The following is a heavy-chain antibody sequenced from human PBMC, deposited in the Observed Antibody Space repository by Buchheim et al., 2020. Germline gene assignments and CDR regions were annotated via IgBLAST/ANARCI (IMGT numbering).Heavy chain of an antibody. CDR1: GGSTSSSAW. J-gene: IGHJ6*02. D-gene: IGHD3-10*01. CDR2: IYHRRTT. CDR3: ARDHGSGRGMDV. V-gene: IGHV4-4*02. Sequence: QVQLQESGPGLVRPSGTLSLTCAVSGGSTSSSAWWSGVRQPPGKGLEWVGEIYHRRTTNYKQSLKSRVTISVDKSKHELYLTLTSVTAADTAVYYCARDHGSGRGMDVWGQGTT.